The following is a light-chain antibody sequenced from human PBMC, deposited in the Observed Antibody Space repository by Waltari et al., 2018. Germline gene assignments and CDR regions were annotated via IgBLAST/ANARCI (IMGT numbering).Light chain of an antibody. Sequence: DIQLTQSPSSLSASVGDRVTITCRASQSISTFLTWYQHKPGEAPKLLISGASNLRSGVPSRFSGSGSGTSFTLTITSRQPEDFASYYCQQFYSTPGLSFGGGTKVEIK. CDR3: QQFYSTPGLS. V-gene: IGKV1-39*01. CDR1: QSISTF. J-gene: IGKJ4*01. CDR2: GAS.